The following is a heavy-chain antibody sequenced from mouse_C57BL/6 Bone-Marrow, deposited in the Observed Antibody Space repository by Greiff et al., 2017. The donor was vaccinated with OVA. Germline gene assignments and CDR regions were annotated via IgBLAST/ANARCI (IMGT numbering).Heavy chain of an antibody. CDR1: GFTFTDYY. V-gene: IGHV7-3*01. J-gene: IGHJ2*01. CDR3: ARGPLYYFDY. Sequence: ELKLMESGGGLVQPGGSLSLSCAASGFTFTDYYMSWVRQPPGKALEWLGFIRNKANGYTTEYSASVKGRFTISRDNSQSILYLQMNALRAEDSATYYCARGPLYYFDYWGQGTTLTVSS. CDR2: IRNKANGYTT.